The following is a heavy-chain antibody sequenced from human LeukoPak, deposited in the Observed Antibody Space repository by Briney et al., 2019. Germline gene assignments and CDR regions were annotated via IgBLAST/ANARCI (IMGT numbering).Heavy chain of an antibody. J-gene: IGHJ4*02. CDR3: AREGASGSVDY. D-gene: IGHD3-22*01. V-gene: IGHV3-53*01. CDR2: IYSGGST. CDR1: GFTVSSNY. Sequence: GSLRLSCAASGFTVSSNYMSWVRQAPGRGLEWVSVIYSGGSTYYADSVKGRFTISRDNSKNTLYLQMNSLGAEDTAVYYCAREGASGSVDYWGQGTLVTVSS.